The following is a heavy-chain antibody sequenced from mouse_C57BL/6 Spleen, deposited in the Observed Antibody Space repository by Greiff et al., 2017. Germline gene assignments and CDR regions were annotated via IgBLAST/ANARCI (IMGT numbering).Heavy chain of an antibody. V-gene: IGHV1-64*01. Sequence: VQLQPGAELVKPGASVKLSCKASGYTFTSYWMHWVKQRPGQGLEWIGMIHPNSGSTNYNEKFKSKATLTVDKSSSTAYMQLSSLTSEDSAVYYCARCSIITTVVATDYWGQGTTLTVSS. CDR2: IHPNSGST. J-gene: IGHJ2*01. D-gene: IGHD1-1*01. CDR1: GYTFTSYW. CDR3: ARCSIITTVVATDY.